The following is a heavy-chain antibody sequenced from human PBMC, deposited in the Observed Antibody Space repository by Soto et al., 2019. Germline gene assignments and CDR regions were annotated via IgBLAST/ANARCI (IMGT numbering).Heavy chain of an antibody. Sequence: GASVKVSCKASGGTFSSYAISWVRQAPGQGLEWMGGIIPIFGTANYAQKFQGRATITADESTSTAYMELSSLRSEDTAVYYCASNSEWQGFDPWGQGTLVTVSS. V-gene: IGHV1-69*13. CDR1: GGTFSSYA. J-gene: IGHJ5*02. CDR2: IIPIFGTA. D-gene: IGHD3-3*01. CDR3: ASNSEWQGFDP.